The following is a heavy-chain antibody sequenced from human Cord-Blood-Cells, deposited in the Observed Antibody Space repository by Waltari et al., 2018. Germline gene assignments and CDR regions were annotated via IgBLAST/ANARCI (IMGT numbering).Heavy chain of an antibody. Sequence: RQAPGKGLEWMGGFDPEDGETIYAQKFQGRVTMTEDTSTDTAYMELSSLRSEDTAVYYCATYGASGSGYYYYWGQGTLVTVSS. CDR3: ATYGASGSGYYYY. V-gene: IGHV1-24*01. J-gene: IGHJ4*02. D-gene: IGHD3-22*01. CDR2: FDPEDGET.